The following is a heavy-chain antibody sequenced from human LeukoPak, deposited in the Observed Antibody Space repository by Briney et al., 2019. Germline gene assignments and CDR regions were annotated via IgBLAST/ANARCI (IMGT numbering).Heavy chain of an antibody. J-gene: IGHJ6*02. CDR3: AKVKIVGADYYYYGMDV. CDR2: ISGSGGST. D-gene: IGHD1-26*01. CDR1: GFTFSNFA. V-gene: IGHV3-23*01. Sequence: PGGSLRLSCAASGFTFSNFAMSWVRQAPGRGLEGVSGISGSGGSTYYADSVKGRFTISRDDSKNTLNLQMNSLRAEDTAVYHCAKVKIVGADYYYYGMDVWGQGTTVTVSS.